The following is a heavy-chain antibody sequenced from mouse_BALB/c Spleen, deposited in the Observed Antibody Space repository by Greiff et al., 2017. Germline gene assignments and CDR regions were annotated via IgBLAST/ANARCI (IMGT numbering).Heavy chain of an antibody. CDR1: GFTFSSYA. D-gene: IGHD2-4*01. Sequence: EVKLMESGGGLVKPGGSLKLSCAASGFTFSSYAMSWVRQTPEKRLEWVASISSGGSTYYPDSVKGRFTISRDNARNILYLQMSSLRSEDTAMYYCARGGDYDYAWFAYWGQGTLVTVSA. CDR3: ARGGDYDYAWFAY. J-gene: IGHJ3*01. V-gene: IGHV5-6-5*01. CDR2: ISSGGST.